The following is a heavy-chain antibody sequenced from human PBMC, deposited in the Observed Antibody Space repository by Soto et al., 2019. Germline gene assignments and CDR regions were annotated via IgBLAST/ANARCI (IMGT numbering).Heavy chain of an antibody. CDR2: INAGNGNT. CDR3: ARTIDYDILTGYPAPPDY. Sequence: VSCKASGYSFTSFAMHWVRQAPGQRLEWMGWINAGNGNTKYSQKCKGRVTITRDTSASTAYMELNSLRAGDAAVYYCARTIDYDILTGYPAPPDYWGQGTLVTVSS. V-gene: IGHV1-3*01. CDR1: GYSFTSFA. D-gene: IGHD3-9*01. J-gene: IGHJ4*02.